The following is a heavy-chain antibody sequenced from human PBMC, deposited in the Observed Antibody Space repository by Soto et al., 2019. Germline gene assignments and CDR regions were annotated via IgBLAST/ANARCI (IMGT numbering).Heavy chain of an antibody. CDR3: ARDRSTYGGGGTGEVKENWFDP. J-gene: IGHJ5*02. CDR1: GASISRYY. Sequence: QVQLRESGPGVVKASETLSLTCSVSGASISRYYWSWIRQSPGKGLEWIGYAYYSGDTGYNPSLKXXXTMAXXTSXXQXSLXLXSXTAADTAVYYCARDRSTYGGGGTGEVKENWFDPWGQGALVTVSS. CDR2: AYYSGDT. V-gene: IGHV4-59*01. D-gene: IGHD2-8*01.